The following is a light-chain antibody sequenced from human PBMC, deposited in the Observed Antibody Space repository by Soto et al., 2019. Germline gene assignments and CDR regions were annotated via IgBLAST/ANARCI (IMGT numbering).Light chain of an antibody. CDR1: SSNIGTTY. CDR2: ENN. CDR3: GAWDDSVSAYV. J-gene: IGLJ1*01. V-gene: IGLV1-51*02. Sequence: QSVLTQPPSVSAAPGQRVTISCSGSSSNIGTTYVSWYQQLPGTVPKLLMYENNKRPSGIPDRFSSSKSATSATLYITGLQTGDEADYYCGAWDDSVSAYVFGTGTKVTVL.